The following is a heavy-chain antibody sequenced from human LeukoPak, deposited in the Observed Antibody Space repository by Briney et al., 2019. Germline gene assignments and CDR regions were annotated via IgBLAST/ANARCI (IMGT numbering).Heavy chain of an antibody. CDR1: GFTLSSYW. CDR2: IKEDGSEK. Sequence: PGGSLRLSCAASGFTLSSYWMSWVRQAPGKGLEWVANIKEDGSEKYYVDSVKGRFTISRDNAKNSVYLQMNSLRADDTATYYCAREWQVGLWGQGTLVTVSS. D-gene: IGHD2-2*01. J-gene: IGHJ4*02. V-gene: IGHV3-7*05. CDR3: AREWQVGL.